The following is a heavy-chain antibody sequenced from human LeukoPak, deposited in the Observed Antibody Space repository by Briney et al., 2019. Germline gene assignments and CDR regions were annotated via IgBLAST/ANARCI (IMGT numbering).Heavy chain of an antibody. D-gene: IGHD1-7*01. J-gene: IGHJ4*02. CDR1: GFIVSSNY. CDR2: MYSSGTT. V-gene: IGHV3-66*02. Sequence: GGSLRLSCAASGFIVSSNYMSWVRQAPGKGLEWVSVMYSSGTTDYVDSVKGRFTISRDNSKNTLYLQMNSLRAEDTAVYYCARGNWNYRNFVSWGQGTLVTVSS. CDR3: ARGNWNYRNFVS.